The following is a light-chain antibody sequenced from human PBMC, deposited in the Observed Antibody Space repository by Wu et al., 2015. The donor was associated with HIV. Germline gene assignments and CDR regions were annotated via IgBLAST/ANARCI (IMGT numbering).Light chain of an antibody. J-gene: IGKJ2*03. CDR2: DAS. CDR3: QQRSNWPPEYS. Sequence: EIVLTQSPGTLSLSPGERATLSCRASQSVSSYLAWYQQKPGQAPRLLIYDASNRATGIPARFSGSGSGTDFTLTISSLEPEDFAVYYCQQRSNWPPEYSFGQGTKLEIK. CDR1: QSVSSY. V-gene: IGKV3-11*01.